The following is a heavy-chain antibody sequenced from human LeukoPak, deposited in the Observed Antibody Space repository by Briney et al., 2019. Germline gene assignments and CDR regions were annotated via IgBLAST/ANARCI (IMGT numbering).Heavy chain of an antibody. CDR3: ARHSLSYSSSWYGAFDI. D-gene: IGHD6-13*01. CDR2: IYPGDSDT. V-gene: IGHV5-51*01. Sequence: GESLQISCKGSGYSFTSYWIGWVRQMPGKGLEWMGIIYPGDSDTRYSPSFQGQVTISADKSISTAYLQWSSLKASDTAMYYCARHSLSYSSSWYGAFDIWGQGTMVTVSS. CDR1: GYSFTSYW. J-gene: IGHJ3*02.